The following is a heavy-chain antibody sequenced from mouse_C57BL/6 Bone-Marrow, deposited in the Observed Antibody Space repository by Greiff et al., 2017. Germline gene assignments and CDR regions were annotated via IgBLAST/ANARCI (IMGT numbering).Heavy chain of an antibody. CDR2: INPSNGGT. J-gene: IGHJ2*01. V-gene: IGHV1-53*01. D-gene: IGHD1-1*02. CDR1: GYNFTSSW. Sequence: QVHVKQPGPELVKPGASVKLSCKASGYNFTSSWMHWVKQRPGQGLEWIGNINPSNGGTKYNEKFKRKATLTVDNSSSTAYMQLSSLTSEDSAVDYCSRSLWWLDYWGQGTTLTVSS. CDR3: SRSLWWLDY.